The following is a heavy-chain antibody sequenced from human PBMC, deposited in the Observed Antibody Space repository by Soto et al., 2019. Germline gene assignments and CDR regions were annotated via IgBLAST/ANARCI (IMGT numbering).Heavy chain of an antibody. CDR2: ILPIFGTP. D-gene: IGHD4-4*01. V-gene: IGHV1-69*06. J-gene: IGHJ4*02. CDR1: VGSFSSFA. Sequence: VQLVQSGAEVKNPGSSVNVSCKASVGSFSSFALSCVRQAPGQWLEWMGGILPIFGTPNYAQSYKCRLTITEDRAKSRAYMELNSRRSEDTAVDYSVRDDYINYGSSVADYWGQGALGTVS. CDR3: VRDDYINYGSSVADY.